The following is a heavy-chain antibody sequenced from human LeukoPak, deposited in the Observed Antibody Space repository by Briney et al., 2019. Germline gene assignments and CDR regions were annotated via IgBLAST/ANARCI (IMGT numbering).Heavy chain of an antibody. CDR3: ARDSRYYDFS. Sequence: SETLSLTCTVSGGSISSGDYYWSWLRQPPGKGLEWIGYIYYSGSTYYNPSLKSRVTISVDTSKNQFSLKLSSVTAAGTAVYYCARDSRYYDFSWGQGTLVTASS. J-gene: IGHJ5*02. D-gene: IGHD3-3*01. CDR1: GGSISSGDYY. CDR2: IYYSGST. V-gene: IGHV4-30-4*08.